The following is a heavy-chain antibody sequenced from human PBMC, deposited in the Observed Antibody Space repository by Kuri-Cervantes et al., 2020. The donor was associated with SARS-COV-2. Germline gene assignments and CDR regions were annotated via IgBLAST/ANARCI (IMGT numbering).Heavy chain of an antibody. V-gene: IGHV1-2*04. D-gene: IGHD3-3*01. CDR3: ARGARITIFGVVIRGRENPCFDP. CDR2: INPNSGGT. Sequence: SVKVSCKASGYTFTGYYMHWVRQAPGQGFEWMGWINPNSGGTNYAQKFQGWVTMTRDTSISTAYMEVSRLTSDDTAVYYCARGARITIFGVVIRGRENPCFDPWGQGTLVTVSS. J-gene: IGHJ5*02. CDR1: GYTFTGYY.